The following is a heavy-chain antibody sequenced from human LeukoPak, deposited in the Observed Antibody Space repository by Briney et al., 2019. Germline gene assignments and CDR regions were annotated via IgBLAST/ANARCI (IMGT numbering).Heavy chain of an antibody. CDR2: IIPIFGTA. V-gene: IGHV1-69*13. J-gene: IGHJ4*02. D-gene: IGHD2-15*01. CDR1: GGTFSSYA. Sequence: SVKVSCKASGGTFSSYAISWVRQAPGQGLEWMGGIIPIFGTANYAQKFQGRVTITADESTSTAYMELSSLRSEDTAVYYCARDLCSGGSCYLYFDYWGQGTLVTVSS. CDR3: ARDLCSGGSCYLYFDY.